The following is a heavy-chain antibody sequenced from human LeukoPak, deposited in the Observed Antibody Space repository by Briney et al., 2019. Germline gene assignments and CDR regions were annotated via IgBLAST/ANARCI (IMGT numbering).Heavy chain of an antibody. D-gene: IGHD6-19*01. CDR2: IYTSGST. J-gene: IGHJ4*02. V-gene: IGHV4-39*07. CDR3: ARARAVAGPYYFDY. Sequence: KPSETLSLTCTVSGGSISSSSYYWGWIRQPPGKGLEWIGRIYTSGSTNYNPSLKSRVTMSVDTSKNQFSLKLSSVTAADTAVYYCARARAVAGPYYFDYWGQGTLVTVSS. CDR1: GGSISSSSYY.